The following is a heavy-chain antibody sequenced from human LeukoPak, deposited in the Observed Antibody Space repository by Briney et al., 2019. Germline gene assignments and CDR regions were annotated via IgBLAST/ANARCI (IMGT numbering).Heavy chain of an antibody. J-gene: IGHJ6*03. V-gene: IGHV7-4-1*02. CDR1: GYTFTRNA. D-gene: IGHD6-6*01. CDR2: NSTNTGNP. Sequence: ASVKVSCKASGYTFTRNALIWVRQAPGQGLEWMGWNSTNTGNPTYAQGFTGRFVFSLDTSVSTAYLQISSLKAEDTAVYYCARSEGQLALRGYYYYYMDVWGKGTTVTVSS. CDR3: ARSEGQLALRGYYYYYMDV.